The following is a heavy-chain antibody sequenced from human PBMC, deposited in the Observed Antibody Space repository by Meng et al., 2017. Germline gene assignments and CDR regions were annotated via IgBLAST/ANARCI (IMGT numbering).Heavy chain of an antibody. Sequence: LSLTCAVYGGSFSGYYWSWIRQPPGKGLEWMAVISYDGSNKYYADSVKGRFTISRDNSKNTLYLQMNSLRAEDTAVYYCAREFSIAVAVADAFDIWGQGTMVTVSS. CDR2: ISYDGSNK. V-gene: IGHV3-30*03. CDR3: AREFSIAVAVADAFDI. J-gene: IGHJ3*02. CDR1: GGSFSGYY. D-gene: IGHD6-19*01.